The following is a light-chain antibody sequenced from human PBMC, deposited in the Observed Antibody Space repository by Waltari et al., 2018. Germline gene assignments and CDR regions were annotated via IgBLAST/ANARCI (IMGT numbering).Light chain of an antibody. J-gene: IGKJ3*01. V-gene: IGKV4-1*01. Sequence: DIVMTQSPEPLAVSLGERATINCQSSQSVLYNSNNKNFLSGYQPRPGQPPKLLIYWASTRESGVPDRFSGSGSGTDFTLTISSLQAEDVAVYYCQQYYNSPFTFGPGTKVDIK. CDR1: QSVLYNSNNKNF. CDR2: WAS. CDR3: QQYYNSPFT.